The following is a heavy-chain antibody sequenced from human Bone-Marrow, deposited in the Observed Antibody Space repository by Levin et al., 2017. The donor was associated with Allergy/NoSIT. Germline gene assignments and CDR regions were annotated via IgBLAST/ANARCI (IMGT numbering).Heavy chain of an antibody. J-gene: IGHJ4*02. Sequence: GGSLRLSCAASGFTFSSYAMHWVRQAPGKGLEWVAVISYDGSNKYYADSVKGRFTISRDNSKNTLYLQMNSLRAEDTAVYYCAREPYGSGSLVDYWGQGTLVTVSS. D-gene: IGHD3-10*01. V-gene: IGHV3-30-3*01. CDR3: AREPYGSGSLVDY. CDR2: ISYDGSNK. CDR1: GFTFSSYA.